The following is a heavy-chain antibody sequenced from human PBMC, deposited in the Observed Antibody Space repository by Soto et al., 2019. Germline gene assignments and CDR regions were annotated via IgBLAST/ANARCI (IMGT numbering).Heavy chain of an antibody. J-gene: IGHJ1*01. CDR3: ARDRVGGYDSSCYAAYVQH. V-gene: IGHV3-33*01. D-gene: IGHD3-22*01. Sequence: QVQLVESGGGVVQPGRSLRLSCAASGFTFSNYGMHWVRQAPGKGLGWVAVIWYDGSNKYYSESVKGRFTISRDNSKNPVNLQMTSIRAEDTGVYSWARDRVGGYDSSCYAAYVQHWGHGTLVNVSP. CDR1: GFTFSNYG. CDR2: IWYDGSNK.